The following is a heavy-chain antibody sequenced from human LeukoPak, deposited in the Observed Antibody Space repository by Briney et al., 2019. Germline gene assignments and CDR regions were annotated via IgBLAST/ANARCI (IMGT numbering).Heavy chain of an antibody. CDR2: IYYSGST. V-gene: IGHV4-39*07. CDR3: ARDYKIAAAGTNHYYYGMDV. D-gene: IGHD6-13*01. J-gene: IGHJ6*02. Sequence: SETLSLTCTVSGGSISSSSYYWGWIRQPPGKGLEWIGSIYYSGSTYYNPSLKSRVTISVDTSKNQFSLKLSSVTATDTAVYYCARDYKIAAAGTNHYYYGMDVWGQGTTVTVSS. CDR1: GGSISSSSYY.